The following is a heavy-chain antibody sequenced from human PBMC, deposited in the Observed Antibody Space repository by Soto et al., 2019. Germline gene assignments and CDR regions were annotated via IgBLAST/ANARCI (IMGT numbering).Heavy chain of an antibody. D-gene: IGHD3-3*01. CDR3: ARSKLLESLDYYYGMDV. CDR2: IYYSGST. J-gene: IGHJ6*02. V-gene: IGHV4-39*01. CDR1: GGSISSSSYY. Sequence: SETLSLTCTVSGGSISSSSYYWGWIRQPPGKVLEWIGSIYYSGSTYYNPSLKSRVTISVDTSKNQFSLKLSSVTAADTAVYYXARSKLLESLDYYYGMDVWGQGTTVTVSS.